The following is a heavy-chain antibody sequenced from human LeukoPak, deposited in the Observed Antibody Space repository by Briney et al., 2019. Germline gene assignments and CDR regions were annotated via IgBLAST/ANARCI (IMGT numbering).Heavy chain of an antibody. V-gene: IGHV4-31*03. Sequence: SETLSLTCTVSGGSISSGGYYWSWIRQHPGKGLEWIGYIYYSGSTYYNPSHKSRVTISVDTSKNQFSLKLSSVTAADTAVYYRARAGSVWKYYFPSWFDPWGQGTLVTVSS. CDR3: ARAGSVWKYYFPSWFDP. D-gene: IGHD3-10*01. J-gene: IGHJ5*02. CDR1: GGSISSGGYY. CDR2: IYYSGST.